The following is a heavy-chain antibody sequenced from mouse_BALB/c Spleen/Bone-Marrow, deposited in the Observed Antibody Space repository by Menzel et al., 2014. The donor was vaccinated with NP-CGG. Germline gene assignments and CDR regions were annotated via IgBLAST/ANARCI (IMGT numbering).Heavy chain of an antibody. Sequence: VQLKESGPELEKPGASVKLSCTASGYSFTGYNMNWVKQSNGKSLEWIGNIDPYYGGTSYNQKFKGKATLTVDKSSSSAYMQLKSLTSEDSAVYYCAITARATLAWFAYWGQGTLVTVSA. CDR2: IDPYYGGT. CDR1: GYSFTGYN. J-gene: IGHJ3*01. D-gene: IGHD3-1*01. CDR3: AITARATLAWFAY. V-gene: IGHV1S135*01.